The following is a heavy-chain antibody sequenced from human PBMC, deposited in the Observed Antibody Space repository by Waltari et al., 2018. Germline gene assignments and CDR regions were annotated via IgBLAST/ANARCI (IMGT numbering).Heavy chain of an antibody. CDR3: AREHVYGAARSPFDY. CDR1: GRSFSGYY. D-gene: IGHD6-6*01. J-gene: IGHJ4*02. V-gene: IGHV4-34*01. CDR2: INHSGST. Sequence: QVQLQQWGAGLLKPSETLSLTCAVYGRSFSGYYWSWTRQPPGKGLEWIGEINHSGSTNYNPSLKSRVTISVDTSKNQFSLKLSSVTAADTAVYYCAREHVYGAARSPFDYWGQGTLVTVSS.